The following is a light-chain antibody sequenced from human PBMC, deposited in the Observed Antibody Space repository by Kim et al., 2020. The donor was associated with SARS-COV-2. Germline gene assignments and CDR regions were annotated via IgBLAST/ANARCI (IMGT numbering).Light chain of an antibody. CDR2: EVT. V-gene: IGLV2-8*01. Sequence: GQSFTISCTGTSSDVGGYNYVSWYQQHPGKAPKLMIYEVTKRPSGVPDRFSGSKSGNTASLTVSGLQAEDEADYYCSSYTSGIAWVFGGGTQLTVL. J-gene: IGLJ3*02. CDR1: SSDVGGYNY. CDR3: SSYTSGIAWV.